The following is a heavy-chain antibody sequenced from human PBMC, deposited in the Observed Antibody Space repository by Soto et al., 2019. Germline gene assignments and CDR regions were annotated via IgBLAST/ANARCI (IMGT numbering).Heavy chain of an antibody. V-gene: IGHV3-9*01. J-gene: IGHJ4*02. CDR3: AKGRYDFWSPYYFDS. Sequence: GGSLRLSCVGTGLNFDDFAMHWVRQAPGKGLEWVSGITWNSRVLAYADSVKGRFTISRDNARNPLYLQMDSLRDEDTALYYCAKGRYDFWSPYYFDSWGQGTLVTVSS. D-gene: IGHD3-3*01. CDR1: GLNFDDFA. CDR2: ITWNSRVL.